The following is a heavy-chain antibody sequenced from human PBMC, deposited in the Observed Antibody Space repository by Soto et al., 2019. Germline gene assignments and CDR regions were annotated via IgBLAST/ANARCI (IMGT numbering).Heavy chain of an antibody. D-gene: IGHD5-12*01. V-gene: IGHV1-69*01. J-gene: IGHJ6*02. CDR3: ARPDIVATSDAEANYDYYCLYV. CDR1: GGTFSGYA. CDR2: FIPIFGTA. Sequence: QVQLVQSVAEVKKPGSSVKVSCKASGGTFSGYAISWVRQAPGHGLEWMGGFIPIFGTAHYAQKFQGRVTITADESTCTAYMGLSSLRSEDTAVYYCARPDIVATSDAEANYDYYCLYVWGQGTRVTFSS.